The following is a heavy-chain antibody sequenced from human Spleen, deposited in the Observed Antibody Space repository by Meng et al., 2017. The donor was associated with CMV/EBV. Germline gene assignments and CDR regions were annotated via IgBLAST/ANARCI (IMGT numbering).Heavy chain of an antibody. Sequence: ASVKVSCKASGYTFTEYYMHWVRQAPGQGLEWMGWMNPNSGGTKYAQKFQARVTMTRDTSISTAYMDLSSLRSDGTAMYYCVSGPTGYFDYWGQGTLVTVSS. V-gene: IGHV1-2*02. CDR3: VSGPTGYFDY. CDR1: GYTFTEYY. J-gene: IGHJ4*02. CDR2: MNPNSGGT. D-gene: IGHD5/OR15-5a*01.